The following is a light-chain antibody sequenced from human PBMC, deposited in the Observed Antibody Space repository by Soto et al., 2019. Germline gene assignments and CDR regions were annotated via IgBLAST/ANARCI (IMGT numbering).Light chain of an antibody. CDR2: DAS. Sequence: EIAMTQSPATLSVSPGERATLSCRASQSVSSKLAWYQQKPGQAPRLISYDASTRATGIPARFSGSGSGTDFTLTISSLQSEDFAVYYCQQFNNWPRTFGQGTKVDIK. CDR3: QQFNNWPRT. V-gene: IGKV3-15*01. CDR1: QSVSSK. J-gene: IGKJ1*01.